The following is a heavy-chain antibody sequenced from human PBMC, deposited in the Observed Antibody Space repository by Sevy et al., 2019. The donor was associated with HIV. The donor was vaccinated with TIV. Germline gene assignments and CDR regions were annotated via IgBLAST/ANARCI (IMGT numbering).Heavy chain of an antibody. V-gene: IGHV3-30-3*01. J-gene: IGHJ6*02. CDR3: ARPRANYVDHYFFYAMDV. CDR1: GFAFSNYYA. D-gene: IGHD4-17*01. CDR2: ISYDGSDT. Sequence: GSLRLSCAASGFAFSNYYAMHWVRQAPGKGLEWVALISYDGSDTYYEDSVKGRFTVSRDNFKNTLFLQMNSLTTEDTAVYYCARPRANYVDHYFFYAMDVWGQGTTVTVSS.